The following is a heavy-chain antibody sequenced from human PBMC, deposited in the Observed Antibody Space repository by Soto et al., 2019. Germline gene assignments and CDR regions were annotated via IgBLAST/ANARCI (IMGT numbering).Heavy chain of an antibody. CDR2: IYTSGST. CDR1: GGSISSYY. D-gene: IGHD2-2*01. CDR3: ARRPSLTGWFDP. J-gene: IGHJ5*02. Sequence: SETLSLTCTVSGGSISSYYWSWIRQPAGKGLEWIGRIYTSGSTYYNPSLKSRVTISVDTSKNQFSLKLSSVTAADTAVYYCARRPSLTGWFDPWGQGTLVTVSS. V-gene: IGHV4-4*07.